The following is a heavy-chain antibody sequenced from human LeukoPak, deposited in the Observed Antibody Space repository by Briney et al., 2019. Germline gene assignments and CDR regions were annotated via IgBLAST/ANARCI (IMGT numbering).Heavy chain of an antibody. J-gene: IGHJ4*02. CDR2: IYHSGST. CDR3: ARAMYYYGSGSYCFDY. CDR1: GGSISSGGYS. V-gene: IGHV4-30-2*01. D-gene: IGHD3-10*01. Sequence: SETLSLTCAVSGGSISSGGYSWSWIRQPPGKGLEWIGYIYHSGSTYYNPSLKSRVTISVDRSKNQFSLKLSSVTAADTAVYYCARAMYYYGSGSYCFDYWGQGTLVTVSS.